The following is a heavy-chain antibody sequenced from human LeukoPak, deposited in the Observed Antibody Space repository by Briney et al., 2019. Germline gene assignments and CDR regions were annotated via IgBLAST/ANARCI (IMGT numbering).Heavy chain of an antibody. CDR2: INHNGNVN. J-gene: IGHJ4*02. Sequence: GGSLRLSCAASGFTFSSYWMNWARQAPGKGLEWVASINHNGNVNYYVDSVKGRFTISRDNAKNSLYLQMSNLRAEDTAVYYCASIGPTTLVATIKNYWGQGTLVTVSS. CDR3: ASIGPTTLVATIKNY. CDR1: GFTFSSYW. D-gene: IGHD5-12*01. V-gene: IGHV3-7*03.